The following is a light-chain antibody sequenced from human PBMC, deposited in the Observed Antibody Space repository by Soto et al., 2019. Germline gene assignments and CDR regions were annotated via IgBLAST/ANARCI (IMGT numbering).Light chain of an antibody. V-gene: IGKV3-15*01. CDR3: QQYNNWPRT. CDR2: SAS. J-gene: IGKJ1*01. CDR1: QSVSSD. Sequence: EIVMTQSPATLSVSPGERATLSSRASQSVSSDLAWYHQKPGQAPRLLIYSASTRATGIPARFSGSGSGTEFTLTINSLQSEDFAVYYCQQYNNWPRTFGQGTKVEIK.